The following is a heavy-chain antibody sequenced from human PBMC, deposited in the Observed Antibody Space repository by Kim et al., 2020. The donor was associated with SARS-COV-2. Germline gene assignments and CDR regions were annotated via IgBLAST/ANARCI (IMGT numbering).Heavy chain of an antibody. CDR2: ISAYNGNT. V-gene: IGHV1-18*04. J-gene: IGHJ4*02. CDR1: GYTFTSYG. D-gene: IGHD3-10*01. CDR3: ARDLFYGSGLYYFDY. Sequence: ASVKVSCKASGYTFTSYGISWVRQAPGQGHEWMGWISAYNGNTNYAQKLQGRVTMTTDTSTSTAYMELRSLRSDDTAVYYCARDLFYGSGLYYFDYWGQGTLVTVSS.